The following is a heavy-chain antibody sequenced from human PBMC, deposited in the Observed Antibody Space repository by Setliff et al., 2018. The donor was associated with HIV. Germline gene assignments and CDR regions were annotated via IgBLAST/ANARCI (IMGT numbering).Heavy chain of an antibody. J-gene: IGHJ6*03. D-gene: IGHD3-16*01. CDR1: GGSVSSGSYY. CDR2: IYYSGST. Sequence: PSETLSLTCTVSGGSVSSGSYYWSWIRQPPGKGLEWIGYIYYSGSTKHNPSLKSRVTISLDTSKNQFSLKLTSVTAADTAVYYCARDVPWGDYYYYMDVWGKGTTVTVSS. V-gene: IGHV4-61*01. CDR3: ARDVPWGDYYYYMDV.